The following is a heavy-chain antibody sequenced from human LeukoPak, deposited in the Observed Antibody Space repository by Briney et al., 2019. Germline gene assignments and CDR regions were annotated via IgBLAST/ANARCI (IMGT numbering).Heavy chain of an antibody. Sequence: SETLSLACAVSGDSISSFSWSWIRQPPGKGLEWMGHLYLSENTNYNPSLRGRVTISTDTSNNQLSLKLTSVTAADTAVYYCASRSRSHGDYFDYWGQGTLVTVSP. CDR3: ASRSRSHGDYFDY. V-gene: IGHV4-59*01. D-gene: IGHD1-26*01. CDR2: LYLSENT. CDR1: GDSISSFS. J-gene: IGHJ4*02.